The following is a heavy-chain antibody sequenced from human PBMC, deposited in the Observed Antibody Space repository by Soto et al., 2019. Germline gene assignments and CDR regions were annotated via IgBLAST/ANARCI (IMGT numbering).Heavy chain of an antibody. V-gene: IGHV3-30-3*01. Sequence: GCSLRLSCAASGFSFSSYAMHWVRQAPGKGLEWVAVISYDGSNKYYADSVKGRFTISRDNSKNTLYLQMNSLRAEDTAVYYCARGWSSSWYWPDYYYGMDVWGQGTTVTGSS. CDR3: ARGWSSSWYWPDYYYGMDV. CDR1: GFSFSSYA. D-gene: IGHD6-13*01. CDR2: ISYDGSNK. J-gene: IGHJ6*02.